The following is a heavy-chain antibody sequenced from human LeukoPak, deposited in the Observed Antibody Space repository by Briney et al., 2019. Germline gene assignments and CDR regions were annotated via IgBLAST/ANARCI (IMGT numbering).Heavy chain of an antibody. Sequence: QPGGSLRLSCAASGFTFSSYWMSWVRQAPGKGLEWVANIKQDGSEKFYVDSVKGRFTISRDNAKNSLYLQINSLRAEDTAVYFCARAGSGSLYYYMDVWGKGTTVTVSS. CDR3: ARAGSGSLYYYMDV. CDR2: IKQDGSEK. D-gene: IGHD3-10*01. CDR1: GFTFSSYW. J-gene: IGHJ6*03. V-gene: IGHV3-7*01.